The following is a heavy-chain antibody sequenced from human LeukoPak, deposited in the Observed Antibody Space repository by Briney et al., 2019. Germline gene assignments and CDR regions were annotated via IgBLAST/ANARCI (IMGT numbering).Heavy chain of an antibody. CDR3: ARESSWNYLFDY. CDR2: IYYSGST. J-gene: IGHJ4*02. D-gene: IGHD1-7*01. V-gene: IGHV4-31*03. Sequence: SETLSLTCTDSGGSISSGGYYWSWIRQHPGKGLEWIGYIYYSGSTYYNPSLKSRVTISVDTSKNQFSLKLSSVTAADTAVYYCARESSWNYLFDYWGQGTLVTVSS. CDR1: GGSISSGGYY.